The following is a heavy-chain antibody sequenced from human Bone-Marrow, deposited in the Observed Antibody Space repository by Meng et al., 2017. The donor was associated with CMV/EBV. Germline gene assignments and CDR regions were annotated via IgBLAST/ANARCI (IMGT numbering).Heavy chain of an antibody. V-gene: IGHV4-59*01. CDR2: IYYSGST. J-gene: IGHJ3*02. D-gene: IGHD3-16*01. CDR1: GGSISSYY. CDR3: ARDGGWGKGAFAI. Sequence: SETLSLTCTVSGGSISSYYWSWIRQPPGKGLEWIGYIYYSGSTNYNPSLKSRVTISVDTSKNQFSLKLSSVTAADTAVYYCARDGGWGKGAFAIWGQGPMVTCSS.